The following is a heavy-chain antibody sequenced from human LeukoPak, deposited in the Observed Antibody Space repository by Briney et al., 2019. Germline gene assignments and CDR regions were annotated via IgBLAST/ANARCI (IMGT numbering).Heavy chain of an antibody. Sequence: GGSLRLSCVGSGFRFSDYYMSWIRQAPGKGLEWVSYISNDSVDRYYVDSVRGRFTISRDNAKKSMYLQMSGLRAEDTAVYFCAKDGYSGATYYCYMDVWGKGTTVTVSS. J-gene: IGHJ6*03. V-gene: IGHV3-11*04. CDR3: AKDGYSGATYYCYMDV. CDR1: GFRFSDYY. CDR2: ISNDSVDR. D-gene: IGHD6-19*01.